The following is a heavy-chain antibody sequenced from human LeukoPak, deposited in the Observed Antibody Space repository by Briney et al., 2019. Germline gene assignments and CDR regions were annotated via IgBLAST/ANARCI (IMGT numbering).Heavy chain of an antibody. D-gene: IGHD1-26*01. CDR1: GYSISSGYY. J-gene: IGHJ4*02. V-gene: IGHV4-38-2*01. Sequence: PSETLSLTCAVSGYSISSGYYWGWIRQPPGKGLQWIGSIYHSGSTYYNPSLKSRVTISVDTSKNQFSLKLSSVTAADTAVYYCARQSGGATLDYWGQGALVTVSS. CDR3: ARQSGGATLDY. CDR2: IYHSGST.